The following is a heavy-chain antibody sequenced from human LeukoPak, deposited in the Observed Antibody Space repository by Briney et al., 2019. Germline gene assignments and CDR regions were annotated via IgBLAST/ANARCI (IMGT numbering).Heavy chain of an antibody. J-gene: IGHJ4*02. D-gene: IGHD5-24*01. V-gene: IGHV3-23*01. CDR2: ISGSGGST. Sequence: PGGSLRLSCAASGFTFSSYAMSWVRQAPGKGLEWVSAISGSGGSTYYADSVKGRFTISRDNSKNTLYLQMNSLRAEDTAVYYCARWSRDGYNIDYWGQGTLVTVSS. CDR3: ARWSRDGYNIDY. CDR1: GFTFSSYA.